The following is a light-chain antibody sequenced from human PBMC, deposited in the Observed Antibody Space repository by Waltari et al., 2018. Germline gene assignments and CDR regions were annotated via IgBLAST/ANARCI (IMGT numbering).Light chain of an antibody. J-gene: IGKJ1*01. Sequence: DIQMTQSPATLSASVGDRVTITCRASESISRWFAWYQQKPGEAPKVLISKASNLESGVPSRFSGSGSGTEFTLSISSLEPDDYATYYCQQYKTHSRTFGQGTKV. V-gene: IGKV1-5*03. CDR2: KAS. CDR3: QQYKTHSRT. CDR1: ESISRW.